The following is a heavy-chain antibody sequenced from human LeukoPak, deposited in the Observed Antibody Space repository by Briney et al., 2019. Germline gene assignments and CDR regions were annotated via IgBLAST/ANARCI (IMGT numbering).Heavy chain of an antibody. Sequence: GASVQVSCKASGYTFTGYYMHWVRQAPGQGLEWMGWINPNSGGTNYAQKFQGRVTMTSDTSISTAYMELRSLRSDDTAVYYCARCGRVSPLDYWGQGTLVTVSS. D-gene: IGHD5-24*01. V-gene: IGHV1-2*02. J-gene: IGHJ4*02. CDR3: ARCGRVSPLDY. CDR2: INPNSGGT. CDR1: GYTFTGYY.